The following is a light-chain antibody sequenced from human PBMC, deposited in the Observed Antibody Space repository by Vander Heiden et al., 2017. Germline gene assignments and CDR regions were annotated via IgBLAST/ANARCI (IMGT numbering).Light chain of an antibody. CDR2: GAP. J-gene: IGKJ2*01. V-gene: IGKV3-20*01. CDR1: QGVGSSY. CDR3: QQYGSSPYT. Sequence: TALTQSPRTLSMSPGESAPLSRRASQGVGSSYLGGYQQKPGQAPRLLIDGAPSRATGTPERFSGSGSGTDFTLNISRLEAEDFAVYYCQQYGSSPYTFGQGTKLEIK.